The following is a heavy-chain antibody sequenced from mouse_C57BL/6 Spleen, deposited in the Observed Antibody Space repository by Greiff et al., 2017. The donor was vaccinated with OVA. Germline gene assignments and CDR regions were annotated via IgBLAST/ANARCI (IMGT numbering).Heavy chain of an antibody. CDR2: IYPGSGST. CDR1: GYTFTSYW. V-gene: IGHV1-55*01. CDR3: ARGYDYAMDY. D-gene: IGHD2-2*01. J-gene: IGHJ4*01. Sequence: VQLQQSGAELVKPGASVKMSCKASGYTFTSYWLTWVKQRPGQGLEWIGDIYPGSGSTNYNEKFKSKATLTVDTSSSTAYMQLSSLTSEDSAVYYCARGYDYAMDYWGQGTSVTVSS.